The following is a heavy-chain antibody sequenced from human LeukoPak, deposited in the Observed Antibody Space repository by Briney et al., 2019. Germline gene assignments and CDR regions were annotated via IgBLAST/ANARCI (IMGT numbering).Heavy chain of an antibody. D-gene: IGHD3-10*01. CDR2: ISGSGGST. J-gene: IGHJ4*02. V-gene: IGHV3-23*01. CDR1: GFTFSSYT. Sequence: PGGSLRLSCVASGFTFSSYTMNWVRQAPGKGLEWVSAISGSGGSTYYADSVKGRFTISRDNSKNTLYLQMNSLRAEDTAVYYCAKGVGEGFGELFLSFDYWGQGTLVTVSS. CDR3: AKGVGEGFGELFLSFDY.